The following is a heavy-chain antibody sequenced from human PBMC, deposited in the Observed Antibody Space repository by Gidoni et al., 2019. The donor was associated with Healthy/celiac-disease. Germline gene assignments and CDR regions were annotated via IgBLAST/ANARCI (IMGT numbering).Heavy chain of an antibody. CDR2: FDPEDGET. Sequence: QVQLVQSGAEVKKPGASVKVSCKVSGYTLTELSMPWVRQAPGKGLEWMGGFDPEDGETIYAQKFQGRVTMTEDTSTDTAYMELSSLRSEDTAVYYCATGFLGELSKEAAFDIWGQGTMVTVSS. CDR3: ATGFLGELSKEAAFDI. D-gene: IGHD3-16*02. CDR1: GYTLTELS. J-gene: IGHJ3*02. V-gene: IGHV1-24*01.